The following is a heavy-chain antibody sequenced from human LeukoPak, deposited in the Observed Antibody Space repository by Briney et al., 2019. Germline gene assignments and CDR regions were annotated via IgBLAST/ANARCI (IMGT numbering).Heavy chain of an antibody. Sequence: GSLRLSCAASGFTVSSNYMSWVRQAPGKGLEWVSVIYSGGSTYYADSVKGRFTISRDNSKNTLYVQVNSLGTEDTAAYYCAKGSYYDSSGSFYFDYWGQGTLVTVSS. CDR2: IYSGGST. CDR3: AKGSYYDSSGSFYFDY. J-gene: IGHJ4*02. D-gene: IGHD3-22*01. V-gene: IGHV3-53*01. CDR1: GFTVSSNY.